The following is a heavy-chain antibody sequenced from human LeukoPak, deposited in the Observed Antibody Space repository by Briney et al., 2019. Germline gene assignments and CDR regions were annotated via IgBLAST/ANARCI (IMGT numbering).Heavy chain of an antibody. J-gene: IGHJ4*02. CDR1: GFTFSSYS. V-gene: IGHV3-21*01. CDR3: ARDDHDDSGWGY. CDR2: ISSRSSSI. D-gene: IGHD4-17*01. Sequence: AGGSLRLSCAASGFTFSSYSMNWVRQGPGKGLEWVSFISSRSSSISYTDSVRGRFTISRDNAKNSLYLQLNSLRVEDTGIYYCARDDHDDSGWGYWGQGTLVTVSS.